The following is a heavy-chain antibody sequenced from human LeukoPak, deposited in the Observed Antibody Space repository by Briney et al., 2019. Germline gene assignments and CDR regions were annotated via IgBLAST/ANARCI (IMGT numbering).Heavy chain of an antibody. CDR2: IYTSGST. D-gene: IGHD3-22*01. J-gene: IGHJ4*02. CDR1: GGSISSGSYY. Sequence: SETLSLTXTVSGGSISSGSYYWSWIRQPAGTGLEWIGRIYTSGSTNYNPSLKSRVTISVDTSKNQFSLKLSSVTAADTAVYYCARETYYYDSSGHDYWGQGTLVTVSS. V-gene: IGHV4-61*02. CDR3: ARETYYYDSSGHDY.